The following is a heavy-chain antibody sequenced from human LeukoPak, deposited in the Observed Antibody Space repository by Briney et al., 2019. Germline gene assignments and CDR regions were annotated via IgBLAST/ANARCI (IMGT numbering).Heavy chain of an antibody. CDR2: IYSGGST. CDR3: ARGHFHDTADAFDI. D-gene: IGHD5-18*01. CDR1: GFTVSSNY. V-gene: IGHV3-53*01. J-gene: IGHJ3*02. Sequence: GGSLRLSCAGSGFTVSSNYMSWVRQAPGKGLEWVSVIYSGGSTYYADSVKGRFTISRDNSKNTLYLQMNSLRAEDTAVYYCARGHFHDTADAFDIWGQGTMVTVSS.